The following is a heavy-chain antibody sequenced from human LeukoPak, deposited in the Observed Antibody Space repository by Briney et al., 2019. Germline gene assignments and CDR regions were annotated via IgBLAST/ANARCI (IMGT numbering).Heavy chain of an antibody. CDR1: GGSLSSGGYY. CDR3: ARDIGVVVAAATSYYYYGMDV. D-gene: IGHD2-2*01. J-gene: IGHJ6*02. Sequence: SQTLSLTCTVSGGSLSSGGYYWSWLRQHPGTGLEWIGYIYYSGSTYCNPSLKSRVTISVDTSKSQFSQKLSSVTAADTAVYYCARDIGVVVAAATSYYYYGMDVWGQGTTVTVSS. V-gene: IGHV4-31*03. CDR2: IYYSGST.